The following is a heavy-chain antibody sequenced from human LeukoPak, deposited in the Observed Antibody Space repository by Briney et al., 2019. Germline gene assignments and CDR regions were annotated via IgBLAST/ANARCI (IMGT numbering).Heavy chain of an antibody. CDR3: ARDLIPGSLRCWFDP. V-gene: IGHV1-46*01. J-gene: IGHJ5*02. Sequence: ASVKVSCKASGYTFTSYYMHWVRQAPGQGLEWMGIINPSGGSTSYAQKFQGRVTMTRDMSTSTVYMELSSLRSDDTAVYYCARDLIPGSLRCWFDPWGQGTVVTVSS. CDR1: GYTFTSYY. D-gene: IGHD2-21*01. CDR2: INPSGGST.